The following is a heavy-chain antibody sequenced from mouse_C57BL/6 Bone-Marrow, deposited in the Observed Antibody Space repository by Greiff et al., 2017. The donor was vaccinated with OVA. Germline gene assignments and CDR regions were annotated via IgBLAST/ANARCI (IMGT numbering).Heavy chain of an antibody. CDR3: ARETVVACYFDY. D-gene: IGHD1-1*01. CDR1: GYTFTSYW. J-gene: IGHJ2*01. CDR2: IHPNSGST. Sequence: QVHVKQPGAELVKPGASVKLSCKASGYTFTSYWMHWVKQRPGQGLEWIGMIHPNSGSTNYNEKFKSKATLTVDKSSSTAYMQLSSLTSEDSAVYYCARETVVACYFDYWGRGTTLTVSA. V-gene: IGHV1-64*01.